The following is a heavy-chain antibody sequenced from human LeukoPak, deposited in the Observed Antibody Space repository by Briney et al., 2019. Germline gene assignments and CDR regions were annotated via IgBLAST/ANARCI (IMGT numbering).Heavy chain of an antibody. J-gene: IGHJ4*02. D-gene: IGHD5-24*01. Sequence: GRSLRLSCAASGFTFSSYAMHWVRQAPGKGLEWAAIISYDGSIKYYAGSVKGRFTISRDNSKNTLFLQMNSLRAEDTAVYYCARDSGRWLQLGYWGQGTLVAVSS. CDR1: GFTFSSYA. CDR3: ARDSGRWLQLGY. V-gene: IGHV3-30*03. CDR2: ISYDGSIK.